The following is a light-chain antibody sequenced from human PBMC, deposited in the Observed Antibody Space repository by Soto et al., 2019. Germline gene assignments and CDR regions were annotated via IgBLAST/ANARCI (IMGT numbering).Light chain of an antibody. Sequence: QSVLTQPPSVSAAPGQKVTISCSGSSSNIGGNSVSWYQQLPGTAPKLLIYDDNKRPLGIPDRFSGSKSGTSATLGITGFQTGDEADYYCGSWDSRLSAYVFGTGTKSPS. CDR1: SSNIGGNS. CDR3: GSWDSRLSAYV. V-gene: IGLV1-51*01. J-gene: IGLJ1*01. CDR2: DDN.